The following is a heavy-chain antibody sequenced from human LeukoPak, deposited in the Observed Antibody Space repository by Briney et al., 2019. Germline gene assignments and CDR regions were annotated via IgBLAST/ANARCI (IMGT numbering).Heavy chain of an antibody. V-gene: IGHV3-74*01. Sequence: PGGSLRLSCAASGFTFSSYWMHWVRQAPGRGLVWVSRINSDGSTTTYADSVRGRFTISRDKSKNMLYLQMNSLRAEDTAVYFCARAQGGKIQLWDYYFDYWGQGTLVTVSS. D-gene: IGHD5-18*01. J-gene: IGHJ4*02. CDR3: ARAQGGKIQLWDYYFDY. CDR1: GFTFSSYW. CDR2: INSDGSTT.